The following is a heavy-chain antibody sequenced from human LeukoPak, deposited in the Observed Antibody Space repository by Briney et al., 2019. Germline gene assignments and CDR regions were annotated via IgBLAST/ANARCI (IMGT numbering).Heavy chain of an antibody. V-gene: IGHV3-53*01. CDR3: ARAGPIDY. Sequence: GGSLRLSCAASGFIVSSKYMSWVRQAPGKGLEWVSVIYSGGSTYCAASVEGRFTISRDNSKNTVYLQMNSLRVEDTAVYYCARAGPIDYWGQGTLVTVSS. CDR2: IYSGGST. J-gene: IGHJ4*02. CDR1: GFIVSSKY.